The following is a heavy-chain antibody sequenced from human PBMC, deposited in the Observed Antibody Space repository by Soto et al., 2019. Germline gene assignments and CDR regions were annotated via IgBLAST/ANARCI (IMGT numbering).Heavy chain of an antibody. D-gene: IGHD6-13*01. CDR3: ASTTAAADASYSSYYGMDV. CDR2: IYHSGST. CDR1: GGSISSSNW. Sequence: QVQLQESGPGLVKPSGTLSLTCAVSGGSISSSNWWSWVRQPPGKGLEWTGEIYHSGSTNYNPSLKSRVTISVDKSKNQFSLKLSSVTAADTAVYYCASTTAAADASYSSYYGMDVWGQGTTVTVSS. J-gene: IGHJ6*02. V-gene: IGHV4-4*02.